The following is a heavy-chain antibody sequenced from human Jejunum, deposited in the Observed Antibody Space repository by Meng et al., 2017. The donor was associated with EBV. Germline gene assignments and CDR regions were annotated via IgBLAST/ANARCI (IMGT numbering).Heavy chain of an antibody. CDR2: ITHSRST. J-gene: IGHJ5*02. V-gene: IGHV4-34*01. CDR3: ARRLGVVVPTASDH. CDR1: GGSFSGYF. D-gene: IGHD2-2*01. Sequence: QVQRQQWGAGLLKPSXXLSLTCAVYGGSFSGYFWTWIRQPPGKGLEWIGEITHSRSTRYNSSLRSRVTISVDTSKRQFSLKVRSVTAADTAVYYCARRLGVVVPTASDHWGQGTLVTVSS.